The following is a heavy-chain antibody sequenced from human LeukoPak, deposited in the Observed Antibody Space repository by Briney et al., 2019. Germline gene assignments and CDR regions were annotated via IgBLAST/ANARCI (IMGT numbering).Heavy chain of an antibody. V-gene: IGHV3-30*02. Sequence: PGGSLRLSCAASGFIFSNSGIHWVRQAPGKGLEWVAFIRYDGSKQYYADSVKGRFAISRDNSKNTLYLQMNSLRADDTAVYYCARVVGATMVVDYWGQGTLVTVSS. D-gene: IGHD1-26*01. CDR3: ARVVGATMVVDY. CDR1: GFIFSNSG. J-gene: IGHJ4*02. CDR2: IRYDGSKQ.